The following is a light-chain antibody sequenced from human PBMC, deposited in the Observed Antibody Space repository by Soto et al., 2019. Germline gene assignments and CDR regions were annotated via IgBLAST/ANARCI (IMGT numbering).Light chain of an antibody. J-gene: IGLJ2*01. CDR2: EGS. Sequence: QSALTQPASVSGSPGQSITISCPGTSTDIGSYNLVSWYQQHPGKAPKLIIYEGSKRPSGVSNRFSGSKSGNTASLTISGLQAEDEAYYYCCSYADGSTLVFGGGTKLTVL. CDR3: CSYADGSTLV. CDR1: STDIGSYNL. V-gene: IGLV2-23*01.